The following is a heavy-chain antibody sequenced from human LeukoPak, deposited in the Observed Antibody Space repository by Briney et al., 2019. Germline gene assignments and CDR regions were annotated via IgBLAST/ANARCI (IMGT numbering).Heavy chain of an antibody. CDR1: GGSFSGYY. Sequence: SETLSLTCAVYGGSFSGYYWSWIRQPPGEGLEWIGEINHSGSTNYNPSLKSRVTISVDTSKNQFSLKLSSVTAADTAVYYCARGGGSYSNWGQGTLVTVSS. V-gene: IGHV4-34*01. J-gene: IGHJ4*02. CDR2: INHSGST. CDR3: ARGGGSYSN. D-gene: IGHD1-26*01.